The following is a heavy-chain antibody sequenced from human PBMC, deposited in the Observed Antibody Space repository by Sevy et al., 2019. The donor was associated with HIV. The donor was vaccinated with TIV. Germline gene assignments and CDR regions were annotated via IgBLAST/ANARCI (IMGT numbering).Heavy chain of an antibody. CDR1: GGSISSYY. V-gene: IGHV4-59*01. Sequence: SETLSLTCTVSGGSISSYYWSWIRQPPGKGLEWIGYIYYSGSTNYNPSLKSRVTISVDTSKNQFSLKLSSVTAADMAVYYCARRSGYGSGSYFINPDYYYGMDVWGQGTTVTVSS. J-gene: IGHJ6*02. D-gene: IGHD3-10*01. CDR3: ARRSGYGSGSYFINPDYYYGMDV. CDR2: IYYSGST.